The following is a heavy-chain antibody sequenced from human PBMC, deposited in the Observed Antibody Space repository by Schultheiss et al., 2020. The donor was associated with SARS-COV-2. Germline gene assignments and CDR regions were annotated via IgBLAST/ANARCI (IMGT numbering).Heavy chain of an antibody. CDR2: IHHSGST. Sequence: SETLSLTCTVSGGSISSGDYYWSWIRQPPGKGLECIAYIHHSGSTTYNPSLKSRVTISLDTSKNQFSLKLTSVTAADTAVYYCARRRDWNDVFDYWGQGTLVTVSS. D-gene: IGHD1-1*01. J-gene: IGHJ4*02. V-gene: IGHV4-61*08. CDR1: GGSISSGDYY. CDR3: ARRRDWNDVFDY.